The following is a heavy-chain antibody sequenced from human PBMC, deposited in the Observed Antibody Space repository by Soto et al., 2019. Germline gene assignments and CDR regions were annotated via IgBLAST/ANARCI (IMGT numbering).Heavy chain of an antibody. D-gene: IGHD3-16*01. Sequence: SETLSLTCDVSRYSTNNNNWWSWVRQPPGGGLEWIGELHHGGSTNYNPSLKSRLTISVDKSKNEFYLKMRSVTAADTAVYYCAYLRGFTGYPGDWGQGTLVTVSS. CDR2: LHHGGST. V-gene: IGHV4-4*02. CDR1: RYSTNNNNW. J-gene: IGHJ4*02. CDR3: AYLRGFTGYPGD.